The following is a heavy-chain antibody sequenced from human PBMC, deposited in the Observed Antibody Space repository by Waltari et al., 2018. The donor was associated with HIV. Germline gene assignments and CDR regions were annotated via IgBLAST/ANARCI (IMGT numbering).Heavy chain of an antibody. CDR3: AREPTGGKMDY. D-gene: IGHD2-15*01. CDR2: INLSGGTS. CDR1: GYIFSNYY. J-gene: IGHJ4*02. Sequence: QVQLVQSGAEVTKPGASVKLSCKASGYIFSNYYMHWVRQAPGQGLEWMGIINLSGGTSTYAQRFQGRVTMTRDTSTSTVYMEVSSLRSEDTAVYYCAREPTGGKMDYWGQGTLVTVSS. V-gene: IGHV1-46*01.